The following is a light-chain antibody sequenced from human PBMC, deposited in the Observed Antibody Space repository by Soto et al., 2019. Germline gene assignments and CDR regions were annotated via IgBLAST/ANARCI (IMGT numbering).Light chain of an antibody. Sequence: EIVMTQSPATVSVSPGERATLSFRASQSVSSNLAWYQQKPGQAPRLLIYGASTRATGIPARFSGSGSGTDFTLTIISLEPEDSAVYYCQQRSNWPPLTFGGGTKVDI. CDR3: QQRSNWPPLT. V-gene: IGKV3-15*01. J-gene: IGKJ4*01. CDR1: QSVSSN. CDR2: GAS.